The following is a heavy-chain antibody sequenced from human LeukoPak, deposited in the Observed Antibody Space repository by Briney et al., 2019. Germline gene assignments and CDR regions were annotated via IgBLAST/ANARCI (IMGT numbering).Heavy chain of an antibody. V-gene: IGHV1-18*01. CDR3: ARAESSQSYYYYGMDV. Sequence: ASVKVSCKASGYTFTSYGISWVRQAPGQRLEWMGWISAYNGNTNYAQKLQGRVTMTTDTSTSTAYMELRSLRSDDTAVYYCARAESSQSYYYYGMDVWGQGTTVTVSS. J-gene: IGHJ6*02. D-gene: IGHD6-6*01. CDR1: GYTFTSYG. CDR2: ISAYNGNT.